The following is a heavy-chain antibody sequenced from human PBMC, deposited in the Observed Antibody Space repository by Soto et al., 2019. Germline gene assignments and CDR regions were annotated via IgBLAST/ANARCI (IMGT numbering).Heavy chain of an antibody. J-gene: IGHJ4*02. Sequence: TGGSLRLSCAASGFTFSRYAMSWVRQAPGKGLEWVSAISGSGGNTYYTDSVKGRFTISRDNSKNTLYLQMNNLRAEDTAVYYCAKDWPGSWYPVDYWGQGALVTVSS. CDR2: ISGSGGNT. CDR1: GFTFSRYA. V-gene: IGHV3-23*01. D-gene: IGHD6-13*01. CDR3: AKDWPGSWYPVDY.